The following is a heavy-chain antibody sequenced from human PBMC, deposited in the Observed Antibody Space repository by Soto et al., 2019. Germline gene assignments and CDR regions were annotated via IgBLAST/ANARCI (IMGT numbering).Heavy chain of an antibody. J-gene: IGHJ4*02. CDR1: GGTFSSLA. D-gene: IGHD3-10*01. CDR2: LVPVFGTA. CDR3: ARSPGGFDY. Sequence: QVQLVQSGAEVKKPGSSVKVSCKASGGTFSSLAISWVRQAPGQGLEWMGGLVPVFGTASYAQKFQARVTITADKSTSTYYMELSSLRSEDTAVYYCARSPGGFDYWGQGTLVTVSS. V-gene: IGHV1-69*06.